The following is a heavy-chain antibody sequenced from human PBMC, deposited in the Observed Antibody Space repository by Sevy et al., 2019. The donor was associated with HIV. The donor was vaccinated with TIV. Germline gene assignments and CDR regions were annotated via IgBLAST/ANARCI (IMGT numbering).Heavy chain of an antibody. J-gene: IGHJ4*02. CDR1: GFAFYGYS. CDR2: LSFGCGKI. V-gene: IGHV3-23*01. CDR3: AREGCTRPHDY. Sequence: GSLRLSCAASGFAFYGYSMSWIRQAPGKGLEWVATLSFGCGKINYADSVKGRFTISRDNSKNSFYLQMDNLRVEDTALYYCAREGCTRPHDYWGQGTRVTVSS. D-gene: IGHD2-8*01.